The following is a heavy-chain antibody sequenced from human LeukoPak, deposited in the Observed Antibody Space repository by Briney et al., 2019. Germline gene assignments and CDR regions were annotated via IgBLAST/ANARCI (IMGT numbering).Heavy chain of an antibody. D-gene: IGHD3-22*01. V-gene: IGHV4-34*01. J-gene: IGHJ4*02. CDR2: INHSGST. CDR3: ASLTYYYDSSGYYDGYYFDY. Sequence: SETLSLTCAVYGGAFSGYYWSWIRQPPGKGLEWIGEINHSGSTNYNPSLKSRVTISVDTSKNQSSLKLSSVTAADTAVYYCASLTYYYDSSGYYDGYYFDYWAREPWSPSPQ. CDR1: GGAFSGYY.